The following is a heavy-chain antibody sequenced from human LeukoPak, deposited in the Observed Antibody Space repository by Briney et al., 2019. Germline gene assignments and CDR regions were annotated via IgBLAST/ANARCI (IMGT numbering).Heavy chain of an antibody. CDR1: GYTFTGYY. Sequence: ASVKVSCKASGYTFTGYYMHWVRQATGQGLEWMGWMNPNSGNTGYAQKFQGRVTMTRNTSISTAYMELSSLRSEDTAVYYCARPLWFGELAIWGQGTLVTVSS. CDR3: ARPLWFGELAI. J-gene: IGHJ4*02. V-gene: IGHV1-8*02. D-gene: IGHD3-10*01. CDR2: MNPNSGNT.